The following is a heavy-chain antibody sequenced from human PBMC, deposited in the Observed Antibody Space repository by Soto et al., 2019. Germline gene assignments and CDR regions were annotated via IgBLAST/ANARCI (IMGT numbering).Heavy chain of an antibody. CDR1: GFTFSSHA. J-gene: IGHJ4*02. CDR2: VSGSGDST. D-gene: IGHD6-13*01. V-gene: IGHV3-23*01. CDR3: AKRSSSWHYSDY. Sequence: EVPLLESGGGLVQPGGSLRLSCAASGFTFSSHAMSWVRQATGKGLEWVSTVSGSGDSTDYADSVKGRFTISRDNSKNTVYLQKNSLRAEDTAVYGCAKRSSSWHYSDYWGQGALGTGFS.